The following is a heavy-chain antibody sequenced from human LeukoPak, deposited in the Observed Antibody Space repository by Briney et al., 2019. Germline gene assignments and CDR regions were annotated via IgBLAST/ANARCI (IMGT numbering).Heavy chain of an antibody. CDR2: IDWDDDK. CDR1: GFSLSTSGMC. CDR3: ARMDYYDSSGYNSYHDAFDI. D-gene: IGHD3-22*01. Sequence: ESGPALVKPTQTLTLTCTFSGFSLSTSGMCVSWIRQPPGKALEWLARIDWDDDKYYSTSLKTRLTISKDTSKNQVVLTMTNMDPVDTATYYCARMDYYDSSGYNSYHDAFDIWGQGTMVTVSS. J-gene: IGHJ3*02. V-gene: IGHV2-70*11.